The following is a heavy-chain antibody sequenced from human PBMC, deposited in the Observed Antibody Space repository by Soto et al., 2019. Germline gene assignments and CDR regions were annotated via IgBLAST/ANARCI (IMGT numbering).Heavy chain of an antibody. Sequence: SVKVSCKASGGTFSSYAISWVRQAPGQGLEWMGGIIPIFGTANYAQKFQGRVTITADESTSTAYMELRSLTSDDTAVYYCAKVISTIGSKQWLAQTKHQALDYWGQGTLVTVSS. D-gene: IGHD6-19*01. CDR1: GGTFSSYA. J-gene: IGHJ4*02. CDR3: AKVISTIGSKQWLAQTKHQALDY. V-gene: IGHV1-69*13. CDR2: IIPIFGTA.